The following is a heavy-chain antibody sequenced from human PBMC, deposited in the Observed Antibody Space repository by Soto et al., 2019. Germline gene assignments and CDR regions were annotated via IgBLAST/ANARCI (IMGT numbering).Heavy chain of an antibody. J-gene: IGHJ4*02. D-gene: IGHD2-21*02. CDR2: IMPGSSHI. CDR3: ARDGAWIDY. V-gene: IGHV3-21*05. CDR1: GFTFSIYS. Sequence: GGSLRLSCAASGFTFSIYSMNWVRQAPGKGLEWVSYIMPGSSHIFYADSVKGRFTISRDNAKNTLYLQMNSLRAEDTAVYYCARDGAWIDYWGQGTLVTSPQ.